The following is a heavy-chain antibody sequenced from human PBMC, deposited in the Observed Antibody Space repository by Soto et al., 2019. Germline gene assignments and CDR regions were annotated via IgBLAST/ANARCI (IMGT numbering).Heavy chain of an antibody. D-gene: IGHD6-19*01. V-gene: IGHV4-39*01. CDR2: IYYSGTT. CDR1: GGSISGTSYY. Sequence: QLQLQESGPGLVKPSETLSLTCTVSGGSISGTSYYWGWIRQPPGKGLEWIGSIYYSGTTYYNPSLKRRVTISADTSKNQFSLKLSSVTAADTAVYYCGRTIAVATTGDFQHWGQGTLVTVSS. J-gene: IGHJ1*01. CDR3: GRTIAVATTGDFQH.